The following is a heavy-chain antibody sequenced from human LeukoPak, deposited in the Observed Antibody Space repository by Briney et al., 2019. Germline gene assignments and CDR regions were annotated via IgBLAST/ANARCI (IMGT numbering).Heavy chain of an antibody. CDR2: IYLGDSDT. V-gene: IGHV5-51*01. CDR1: GAKFSTYW. D-gene: IGHD3-22*01. Sequence: GESLQISCKGIGAKFSTYWIGWVRQLPGKGLEWMGSIYLGDSDTRYSPSFQGRVSLSADKSASTAYLQWSSLKASDTAIYYCARRKFDSSGSAFFDYWGRGTLVTVSS. J-gene: IGHJ4*02. CDR3: ARRKFDSSGSAFFDY.